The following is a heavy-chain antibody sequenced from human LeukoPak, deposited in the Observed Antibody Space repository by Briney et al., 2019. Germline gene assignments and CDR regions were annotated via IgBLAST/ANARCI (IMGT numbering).Heavy chain of an antibody. CDR3: ARAIELHSGYLYFDY. J-gene: IGHJ4*02. V-gene: IGHV1-46*01. CDR2: INPSGGST. D-gene: IGHD5-12*01. Sequence: ASVKVSCKASGYTFTSYYMHWVRQAPGQGLEWMGIINPSGGSTSYAQKFQGRVTMTRDTSTSTVYMELSSLRSEDTAVYYCARAIELHSGYLYFDYWGQGTLVTVSS. CDR1: GYTFTSYY.